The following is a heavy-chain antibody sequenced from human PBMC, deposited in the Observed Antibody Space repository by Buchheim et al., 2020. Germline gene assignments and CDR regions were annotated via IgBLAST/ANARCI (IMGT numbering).Heavy chain of an antibody. D-gene: IGHD1-26*01. Sequence: QVQLVESGGGVVQPGRSLRLSCAASGFTFSSYAMHWVRQAPGKGLEWVAVISYDGSNKYYADSVKGRFTISRDNSKNTLYLQMNSLRAEDTAVYYCARDQGSPMGSYYYYYGMDVWGQGTT. CDR1: GFTFSSYA. V-gene: IGHV3-30-3*01. J-gene: IGHJ6*02. CDR3: ARDQGSPMGSYYYYYGMDV. CDR2: ISYDGSNK.